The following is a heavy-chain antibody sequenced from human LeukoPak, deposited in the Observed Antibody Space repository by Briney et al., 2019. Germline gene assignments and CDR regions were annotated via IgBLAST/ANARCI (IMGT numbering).Heavy chain of an antibody. J-gene: IGHJ4*02. Sequence: GGTLRLSCAASGFTFSSYGMSWVRQAPGKGLEWVSAISGSGGSTYYADSVKGRFTISRDNSKNTLYLQMNSLRAEDTAVYYCAKSAYSSGYYSYWGQGTLVTVSS. CDR2: ISGSGGST. D-gene: IGHD3-22*01. V-gene: IGHV3-23*01. CDR1: GFTFSSYG. CDR3: AKSAYSSGYYSY.